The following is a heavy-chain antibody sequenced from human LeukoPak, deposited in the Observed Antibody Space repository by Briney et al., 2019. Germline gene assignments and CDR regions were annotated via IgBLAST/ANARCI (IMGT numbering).Heavy chain of an antibody. V-gene: IGHV1-18*01. J-gene: IGHJ5*02. CDR3: ARDFLSDSSGYYYVWFDP. Sequence: ASVKVSCKASGYTFTSYGISWVRQAPGQGLEWMGWISAYNGNTNFAQKLQGRVTMTRDTSISTAYMELSRLRSDDTAVYYCARDFLSDSSGYYYVWFDPWGQGTLVTVSS. D-gene: IGHD3-22*01. CDR2: ISAYNGNT. CDR1: GYTFTSYG.